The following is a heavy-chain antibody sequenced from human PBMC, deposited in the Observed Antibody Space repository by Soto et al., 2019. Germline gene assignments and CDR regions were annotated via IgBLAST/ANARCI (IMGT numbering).Heavy chain of an antibody. Sequence: GGSLRLSCAASGFTFSSYWMSWVRQAPGKGLEWVANIKQDGSEKYYVDSVKGRFTISRDNAKNSLYLQMNSLRAEDTAVYYCARLEIFGVGGGLLFDYWGQGTLVTVSS. J-gene: IGHJ4*02. D-gene: IGHD3-3*01. CDR1: GFTFSSYW. CDR3: ARLEIFGVGGGLLFDY. V-gene: IGHV3-7*01. CDR2: IKQDGSEK.